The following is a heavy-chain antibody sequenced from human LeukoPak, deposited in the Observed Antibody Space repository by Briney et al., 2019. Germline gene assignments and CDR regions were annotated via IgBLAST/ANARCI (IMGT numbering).Heavy chain of an antibody. V-gene: IGHV4-4*07. Sequence: SETLSLTCTVSGGSINSYWSWIRQPAGKGLEWLGRISGSGTITYNPALQSRLSISIDTSKNQFSLKLMSVTAADTAVYYCARDSGTTGEVKFDPWGQGTLVTVSS. CDR2: ISGSGTI. CDR3: ARDSGTTGEVKFDP. CDR1: GGSINSY. J-gene: IGHJ5*02. D-gene: IGHD3-10*01.